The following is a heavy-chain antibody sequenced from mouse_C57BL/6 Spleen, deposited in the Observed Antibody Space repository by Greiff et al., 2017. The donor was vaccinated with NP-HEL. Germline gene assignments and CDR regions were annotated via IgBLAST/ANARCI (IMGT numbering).Heavy chain of an antibody. Sequence: EVKLVESGEGLVKPGGSLKLSCAASGFTFSSYAMSWVRQTPEKRLEWVAYISSGGDYIYYADTVKGRFTISRDNARNTLYLQMSSLKSEDTAMYYCTREGLLYYFDYWGQGTTLTVSS. D-gene: IGHD2-3*01. CDR2: ISSGGDYI. V-gene: IGHV5-9-1*02. CDR3: TREGLLYYFDY. J-gene: IGHJ2*01. CDR1: GFTFSSYA.